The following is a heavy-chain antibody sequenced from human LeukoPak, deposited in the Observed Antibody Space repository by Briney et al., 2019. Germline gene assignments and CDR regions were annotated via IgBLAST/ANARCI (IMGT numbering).Heavy chain of an antibody. CDR3: ASDRRIRQGGDAFDI. D-gene: IGHD2-15*01. CDR1: GYTFTSYG. Sequence: ASVKVSCKASGYTFTSYGISWVRQAPGQGLEWMGWISAYNGNTNYAQKLQGRVTMTTDTSTSTAYMELRSLRSEDTAVYYCASDRRIRQGGDAFDIWGQGTMVTVSS. J-gene: IGHJ3*02. V-gene: IGHV1-18*01. CDR2: ISAYNGNT.